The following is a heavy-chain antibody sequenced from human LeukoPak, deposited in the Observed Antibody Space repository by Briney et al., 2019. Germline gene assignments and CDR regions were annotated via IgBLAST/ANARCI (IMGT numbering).Heavy chain of an antibody. V-gene: IGHV4-61*02. Sequence: SETLSLTCTVSGGSISSGSYYWSWIRQPAGKGLEWIGRIYTSGSTNYNPSLKSRVTISVDRSKNQFSLKLSSVTAADTAVYYCARDLVVVVPAAYMPTYLLHAFDIWGQGTMVTVSS. J-gene: IGHJ3*02. CDR1: GGSISSGSYY. CDR2: IYTSGST. D-gene: IGHD2-2*01. CDR3: ARDLVVVVPAAYMPTYLLHAFDI.